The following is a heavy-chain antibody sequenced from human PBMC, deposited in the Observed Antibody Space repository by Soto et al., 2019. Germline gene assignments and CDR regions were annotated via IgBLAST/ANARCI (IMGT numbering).Heavy chain of an antibody. CDR2: IYYSGST. V-gene: IGHV4-59*01. CDR1: GGSISSYY. J-gene: IGHJ6*02. Sequence: SETLSLTCTVSGGSISSYYWSWIRQPPGKGLEWIGYIYYSGSTNYNPSLKSRVTISVDTSKNQFSLKLSSVTAADTAVYYCARVIKYYGSGSYYNFSDTSLPPYYYHGMDVWGQGTTVTVSS. D-gene: IGHD3-10*01. CDR3: ARVIKYYGSGSYYNFSDTSLPPYYYHGMDV.